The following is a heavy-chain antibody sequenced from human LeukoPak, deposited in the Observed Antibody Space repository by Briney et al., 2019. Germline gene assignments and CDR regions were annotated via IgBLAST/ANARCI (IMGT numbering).Heavy chain of an antibody. Sequence: PGGSLRLSCAASGFTFSSYAMNWVRQAPGKGLEWVSYISSSSSTIYYADSVKGRFTISRDNAKNSLYLQMNSLRAEDTAVYYCARGRITIFGVVTLGMDVWGKGTTVTVSS. CDR2: ISSSSSTI. J-gene: IGHJ6*04. D-gene: IGHD3-3*01. V-gene: IGHV3-48*04. CDR1: GFTFSSYA. CDR3: ARGRITIFGVVTLGMDV.